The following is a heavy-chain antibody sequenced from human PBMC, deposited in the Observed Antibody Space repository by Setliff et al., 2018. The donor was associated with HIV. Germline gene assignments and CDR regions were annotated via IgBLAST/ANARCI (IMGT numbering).Heavy chain of an antibody. CDR3: ARAMRGVVVTNMYYYYGMDV. D-gene: IGHD2-21*02. CDR2: IYHSGST. CDR1: GYSISSGYY. J-gene: IGHJ6*02. Sequence: SETLSLTCTVSGYSISSGYYWGWIRQPPGKGLEWIGSIYHSGSTCYNPSIKSRVTISVDTSKNQFSLKLSSVTAADTAVYYCARAMRGVVVTNMYYYYGMDVWGQGTTVTVSS. V-gene: IGHV4-38-2*02.